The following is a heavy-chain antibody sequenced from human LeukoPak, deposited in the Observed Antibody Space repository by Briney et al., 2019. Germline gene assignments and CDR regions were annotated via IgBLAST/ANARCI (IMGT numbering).Heavy chain of an antibody. V-gene: IGHV1-2*02. CDR3: ARALGITMVRGVSPYYFDY. CDR1: GYTFTGYY. Sequence: ASVKVSCKASGYTFTGYYMHWVRQAPGQGLEWMGWINPNSGGTNYAQKFQGRVTMTRDTSISTAYMELSRLRSDDTAVYYCARALGITMVRGVSPYYFDYWGQGALVTVSS. CDR2: INPNSGGT. J-gene: IGHJ4*02. D-gene: IGHD3-10*01.